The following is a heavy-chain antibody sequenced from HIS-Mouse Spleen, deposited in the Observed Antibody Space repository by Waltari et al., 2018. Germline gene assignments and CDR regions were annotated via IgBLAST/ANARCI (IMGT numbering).Heavy chain of an antibody. Sequence: QLQLQESGPGLVKPSETLSLTCTVSGGSISSISYYRGWIRQPQGKGLEWIGSIYYSGSTYYNPSLKSRVTISVDTSKNQFSLKLSSVTAADTAVYYCAREIPYSSSWYDWYFDLWGRGTLVTVSS. J-gene: IGHJ2*01. D-gene: IGHD6-13*01. CDR2: IYYSGST. CDR3: AREIPYSSSWYDWYFDL. CDR1: GGSISSISYY. V-gene: IGHV4-39*07.